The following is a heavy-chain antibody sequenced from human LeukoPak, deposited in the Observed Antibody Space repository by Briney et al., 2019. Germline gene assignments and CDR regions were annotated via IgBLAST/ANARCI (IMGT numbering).Heavy chain of an antibody. CDR1: GYTFSGYY. V-gene: IGHV1-2*02. D-gene: IGHD1-14*01. J-gene: IGHJ6*03. CDR2: INPNSGGT. CDR3: ARAGPNYYYYYMDV. Sequence: ASVKVSCKASGYTFSGYYMHWVRQAPGQGLEWMGWINPNSGGTNYAQKFQGRVTMTRDTSISTAYMELSRLRSDDTAVYHCARAGPNYYYYYMDVWGKGTTVTISS.